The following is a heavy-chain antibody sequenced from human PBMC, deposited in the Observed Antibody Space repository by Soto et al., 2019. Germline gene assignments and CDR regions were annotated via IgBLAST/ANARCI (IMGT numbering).Heavy chain of an antibody. Sequence: QVQLQESGPGLVKPSQTLSLTCTVSGGSISSGDYYWSWIRQPPGKDLEWIGYIYYSGSSYNNPALHSRVTTSVDTSKNQFSLKLSSVTAADTAVYYCARGDGFIGPSDWGQGTLVTVSS. D-gene: IGHD2-15*01. V-gene: IGHV4-30-4*01. J-gene: IGHJ4*02. CDR2: IYYSGSS. CDR1: GGSISSGDYY. CDR3: ARGDGFIGPSD.